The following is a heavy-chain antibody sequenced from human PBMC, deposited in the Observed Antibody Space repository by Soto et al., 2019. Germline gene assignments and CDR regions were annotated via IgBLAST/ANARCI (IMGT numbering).Heavy chain of an antibody. V-gene: IGHV1-3*01. CDR1: GYTFTSYA. D-gene: IGHD1-26*01. CDR3: ARALSGSYYYFDY. CDR2: INAGNGNT. J-gene: IGHJ4*02. Sequence: ASVKVSCKASGYTFTSYAMHWVRQAPGQRLEWMGWINAGNGNTKYSQKFQGRVTITRDTSASTAYMELSSLRSEDTAVYYCARALSGSYYYFDYWGQGTLVTVSS.